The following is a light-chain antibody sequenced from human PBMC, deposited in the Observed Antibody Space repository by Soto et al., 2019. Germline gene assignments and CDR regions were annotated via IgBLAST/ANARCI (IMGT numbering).Light chain of an antibody. V-gene: IGKV3-11*01. CDR3: QQRNIWPPVT. J-gene: IGKJ5*01. CDR1: PSVTNY. CDR2: GAF. Sequence: IVMTQSPATLSVSLWERATLSCRASPSVTNYLAWYQQKPGQAPRLLIYGAFNRATGIPARFSGSGSGADFTLTISSLEPEDFAVYYCQQRNIWPPVTFGQGTRLEIK.